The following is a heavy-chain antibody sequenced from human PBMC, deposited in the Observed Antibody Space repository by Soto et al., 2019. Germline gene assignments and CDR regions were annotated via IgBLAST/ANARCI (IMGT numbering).Heavy chain of an antibody. J-gene: IGHJ6*02. CDR1: GFTFSSYS. CDR3: ARVWRGGYSGLTSAV. Sequence: EVQLVESGGGLVKPGGSLRLSCAASGFTFSSYSMNWVRQAPGKGLEWVSSISSSSSYIYYADSVKGRFTISRDNAKNSLYMQMNSQRAEDTAVYYCARVWRGGYSGLTSAVWGQGTTVTVSS. V-gene: IGHV3-21*01. D-gene: IGHD5-12*01. CDR2: ISSSSSYI.